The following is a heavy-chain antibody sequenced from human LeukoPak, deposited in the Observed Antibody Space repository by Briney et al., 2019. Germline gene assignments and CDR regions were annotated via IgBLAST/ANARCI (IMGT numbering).Heavy chain of an antibody. D-gene: IGHD6-13*01. CDR3: AMERYSSSWYDNWFDR. CDR2: IYYSGST. Sequence: SETLSLTCTLSGGSISSSSYYWGWIRQPPGKGLEWIGSIYYSGSTYYNPSLKSRVTISVDTSKNQFSLKLSSVTAADTAVYYCAMERYSSSWYDNWFDRWGQGTLVTVSS. V-gene: IGHV4-39*01. CDR1: GGSISSSSYY. J-gene: IGHJ5*02.